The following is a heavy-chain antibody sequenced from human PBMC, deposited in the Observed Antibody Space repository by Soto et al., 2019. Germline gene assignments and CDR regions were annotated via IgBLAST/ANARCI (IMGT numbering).Heavy chain of an antibody. J-gene: IGHJ5*02. Sequence: SETLSLTCTVSGGTISSWYWSWIRQPPGKGLEWIGYIYHSGSTYYNPSLKSRVTISVDTSKNHFSLKLSSVTAADTAVYYCATQEVGGSYVYTFDPWGQGTLVTVSS. CDR3: ATQEVGGSYVYTFDP. V-gene: IGHV4-59*04. CDR2: IYHSGST. CDR1: GGTISSWY. D-gene: IGHD1-26*01.